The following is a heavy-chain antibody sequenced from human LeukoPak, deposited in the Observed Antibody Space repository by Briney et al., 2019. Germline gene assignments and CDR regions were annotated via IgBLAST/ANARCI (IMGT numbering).Heavy chain of an antibody. J-gene: IGHJ6*03. V-gene: IGHV3-53*01. CDR2: IYSGGST. CDR3: ASQRGYSYGYYYYYMDV. Sequence: PGGSLRLSCAAPGFTVSSSYMSWVRQAPGRVLEWVSVIYSGGSTYYADSVKGRFTISRDNSKNTLYLQMNSLRAEDTAVYYCASQRGYSYGYYYYYMDVWGKGTTVTVSS. CDR1: GFTVSSSY. D-gene: IGHD5-18*01.